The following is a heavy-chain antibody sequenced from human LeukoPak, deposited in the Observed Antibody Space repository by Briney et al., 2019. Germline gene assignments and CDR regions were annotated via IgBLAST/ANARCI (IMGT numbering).Heavy chain of an antibody. V-gene: IGHV3-53*01. CDR3: ASARVYYDFWSGYDYYYYMDV. CDR2: IYSGGST. J-gene: IGHJ6*03. CDR1: GFTVSSNY. D-gene: IGHD3-3*01. Sequence: GGSLRLSCAASGFTVSSNYMSWVRQAPGKGLEWVSVIYSGGSTYYADSVKGRFTISRDNSKNTLYLQMNSLRAEDTAVYYCASARVYYDFWSGYDYYYYMDVWGKGTTVTVSS.